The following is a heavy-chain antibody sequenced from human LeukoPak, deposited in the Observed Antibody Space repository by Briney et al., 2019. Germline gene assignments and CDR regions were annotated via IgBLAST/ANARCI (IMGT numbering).Heavy chain of an antibody. CDR1: GFPFSSYS. D-gene: IGHD3/OR15-3a*01. CDR3: ARDRGLGLPNWFDS. Sequence: GGSLRLSCAGSGFPFSSYSMNWVRQAPGKGLEWVSSIDLNGNKLNYADSVKDRFTISRDNAKSSLFLQMDSLRVEDTAIYYCARDRGLGLPNWFDSWGQGTLVTVSS. V-gene: IGHV3-21*01. J-gene: IGHJ5*01. CDR2: IDLNGNKL.